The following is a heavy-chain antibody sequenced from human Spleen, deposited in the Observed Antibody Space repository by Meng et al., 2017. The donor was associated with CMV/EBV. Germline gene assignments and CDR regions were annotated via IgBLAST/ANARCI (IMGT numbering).Heavy chain of an antibody. D-gene: IGHD3-3*01. Sequence: LSCAASGFSLSNYWMHWVRQVPGKGLEWLSRINTDGRTTSYADSVKGRFTTSRDNAKNTLYLDMTGLRVEDTAVYYCARVPLHDVDFWGQGVLVTVSS. CDR2: INTDGRTT. J-gene: IGHJ4*02. V-gene: IGHV3-74*01. CDR1: GFSLSNYW. CDR3: ARVPLHDVDF.